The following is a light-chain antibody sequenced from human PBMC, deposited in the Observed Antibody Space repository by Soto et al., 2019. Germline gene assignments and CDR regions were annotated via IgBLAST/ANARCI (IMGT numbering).Light chain of an antibody. CDR2: GAS. J-gene: IGKJ1*01. CDR3: QQDATQRWP. CDR1: QAVSSSY. Sequence: EIVLTQSPGTLSLSPGERATLSCRASQAVSSSYLAWYQQQRGHAPRLLIYGASSSATGIPDRFSGSGSRHDFTLHISGLAHNDFPMYDCQQDATQRWPFGQGTKVEIK. V-gene: IGKV3-20*01.